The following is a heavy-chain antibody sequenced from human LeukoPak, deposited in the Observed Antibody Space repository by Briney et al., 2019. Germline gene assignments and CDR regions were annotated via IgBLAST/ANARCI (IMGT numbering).Heavy chain of an antibody. CDR2: FDPEDGET. V-gene: IGHV1-24*01. J-gene: IGHJ5*02. Sequence: GASVKVSCKVSGYTLTELSMHWVRQAPGKGLEWMGGFDPEDGETIYAQKFQGRVTMTEDTSTDTAYMELSSLRSEDTAVYYCATVYSSSGRGNNWFDPWGQGTLVTVSS. D-gene: IGHD6-13*01. CDR3: ATVYSSSGRGNNWFDP. CDR1: GYTLTELS.